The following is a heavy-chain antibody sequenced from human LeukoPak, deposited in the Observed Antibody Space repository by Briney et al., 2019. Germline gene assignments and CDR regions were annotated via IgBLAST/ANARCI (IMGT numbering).Heavy chain of an antibody. V-gene: IGHV1-46*01. CDR3: ERDSRFRMIVVDSYYYYMDV. J-gene: IGHJ6*03. D-gene: IGHD3-22*01. Sequence: MDWGRQAHGQGMEWKGVINTSGGSTSYAQKVQGRVTMTRDRSTSTVYMEMSRLRAEETAVYYCERDSRFRMIVVDSYYYYMDVWGKGTTVTVSS. CDR2: INTSGGST.